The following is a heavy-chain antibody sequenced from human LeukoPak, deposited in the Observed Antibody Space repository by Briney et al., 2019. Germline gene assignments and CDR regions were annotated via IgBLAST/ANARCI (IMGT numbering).Heavy chain of an antibody. V-gene: IGHV1-24*01. Sequence: GASVKVSCKVSGHTLTVLSMHWVRQVPGKGLEWMGGFDPEHGETIYVQKFQGRVTMTEDTSTDTAYMELSSLRSEDTAVYYCATDLGGQSDSWGQGTLVTVSS. CDR2: FDPEHGET. J-gene: IGHJ4*02. CDR1: GHTLTVLS. CDR3: ATDLGGQSDS.